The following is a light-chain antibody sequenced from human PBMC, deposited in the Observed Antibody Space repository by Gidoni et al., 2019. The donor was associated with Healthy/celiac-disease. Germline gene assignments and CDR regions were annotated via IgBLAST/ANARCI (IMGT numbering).Light chain of an antibody. V-gene: IGKV1-27*01. CDR1: QGISNY. Sequence: IQMTQSLSSLSASVGDRVTITCRASQGISNYLAWYQQKPGNVPKLLIYAASTWQSGVPSRFSGSGSGTDFTLTISSLQPEDVATYYCQKYNSAPPLTFXGXTKVEIK. CDR3: QKYNSAPPLT. J-gene: IGKJ4*01. CDR2: AAS.